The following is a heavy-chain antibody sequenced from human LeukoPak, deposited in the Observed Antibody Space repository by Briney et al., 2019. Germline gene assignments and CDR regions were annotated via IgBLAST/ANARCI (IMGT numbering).Heavy chain of an antibody. Sequence: PGGSLRLSCAASGFTFSSYSMKWVRQAPGKGLEWVSSISSSSSYIYYAGSVKGRFTISRDNAKNSLYLQMNSLRTEDTAVYYCARLATNGGYGYWGQGTLVTVSS. CDR2: ISSSSSYI. CDR3: ARLATNGGYGY. D-gene: IGHD5-12*01. CDR1: GFTFSSYS. V-gene: IGHV3-21*01. J-gene: IGHJ4*02.